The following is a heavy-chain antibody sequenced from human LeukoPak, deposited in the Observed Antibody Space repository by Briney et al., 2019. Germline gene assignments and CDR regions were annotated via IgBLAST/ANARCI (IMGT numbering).Heavy chain of an antibody. D-gene: IGHD2-15*01. J-gene: IGHJ4*02. V-gene: IGHV4-38-2*01. CDR3: ARDIGWTKGPFDY. Sequence: PSETLSLTCEVSGYSISSGYFWAWIRQSPGKGLEVIAGIFHDGRTYYNPSLQSRVTISVDTFRNRFSLKLKSMTAADAAVYYCARDIGWTKGPFDYWGQGTLVTVSS. CDR1: GYSISSGYF. CDR2: IFHDGRT.